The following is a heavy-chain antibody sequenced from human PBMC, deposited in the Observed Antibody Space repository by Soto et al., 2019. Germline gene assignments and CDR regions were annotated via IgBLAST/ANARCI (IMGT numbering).Heavy chain of an antibody. CDR3: AKGSSGWYERFDY. CDR2: ISGSGGST. J-gene: IGHJ4*02. D-gene: IGHD6-19*01. Sequence: EVQLLESGGGLVQPGGSLRLSCAASGFTFSSYAMSWVRQAPGKGLEWVSAISGSGGSTYYADSVKGRFTISRDNSKNTLYLQMSSLSAEDTAVYYCAKGSSGWYERFDYWGQGTLVTVSS. V-gene: IGHV3-23*01. CDR1: GFTFSSYA.